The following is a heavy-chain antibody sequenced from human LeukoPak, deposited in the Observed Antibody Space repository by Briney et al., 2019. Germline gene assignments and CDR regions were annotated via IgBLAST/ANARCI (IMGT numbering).Heavy chain of an antibody. CDR2: IYSDGST. CDR3: ARVVNEKINSGYYSDY. V-gene: IGHV3-66*01. Sequence: GGSLRLSCAASGFTVSSNYMNWVRQAPGKGLEWVSVIYSDGSTYYADSVKGRFTISRDNSKNTLYLRMNSLRAEDTAVYYCARVVNEKINSGYYSDYWGQGTLVTVSS. J-gene: IGHJ4*02. CDR1: GFTVSSNY. D-gene: IGHD3-22*01.